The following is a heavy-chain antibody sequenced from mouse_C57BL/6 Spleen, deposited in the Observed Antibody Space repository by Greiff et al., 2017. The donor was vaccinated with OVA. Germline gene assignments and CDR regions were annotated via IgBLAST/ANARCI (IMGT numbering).Heavy chain of an antibody. D-gene: IGHD1-1*01. J-gene: IGHJ2*01. CDR3: ARSDYYGSSYDD. CDR2: IHPSSGST. CDR1: GYTFTSYW. V-gene: IGHV1-64*01. Sequence: QVQLQQPGAELVKPGASVKLSCKASGYTFTSYWLHWVKQRPGQGLEWIGMIHPSSGSTNYNAKFKSKATLTVDKSSRTAYMQLSSLTSEDSAVYYGARSDYYGSSYDDWGQGTTLTVSS.